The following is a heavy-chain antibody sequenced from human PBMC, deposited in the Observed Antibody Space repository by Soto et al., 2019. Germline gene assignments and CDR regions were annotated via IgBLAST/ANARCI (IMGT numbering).Heavy chain of an antibody. J-gene: IGHJ4*02. CDR3: ARRKGYESNSYYFDY. V-gene: IGHV4-39*01. D-gene: IGHD2-2*01. Sequence: SETLSLTCTVSGGSISSTTHYWGWIRQPPGKGLEWIGSVYYNGNMYYNPSLKSRVTMSVDTSKNQFSLDLRSVTAADTAVYYCARRKGYESNSYYFDYWGQGILVTVS. CDR1: GGSISSTTHY. CDR2: VYYNGNM.